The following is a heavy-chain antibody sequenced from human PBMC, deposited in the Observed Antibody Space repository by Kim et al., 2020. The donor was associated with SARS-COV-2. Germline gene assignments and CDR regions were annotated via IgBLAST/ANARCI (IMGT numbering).Heavy chain of an antibody. CDR2: IYYSGGT. V-gene: IGHV4-59*01. J-gene: IGHJ4*02. D-gene: IGHD3-22*01. Sequence: SETLSLTCTVSDGSISSYYWSWIRQPPGKGLEWIGYIYYSGGTNYNPSLNSRVTISVDTSKNQLSLKVKSVTAADTAVYYCARGTHYCDGAYFDYWGQGTLVTVSS. CDR1: DGSISSYY. CDR3: ARGTHYCDGAYFDY.